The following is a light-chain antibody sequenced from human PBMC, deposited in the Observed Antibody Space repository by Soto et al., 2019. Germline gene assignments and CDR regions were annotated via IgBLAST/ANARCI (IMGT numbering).Light chain of an antibody. CDR2: KVS. J-gene: IGKJ1*01. CDR3: MQGTHWPQT. V-gene: IGKV2-30*01. CDR1: QSLVYSDGNTY. Sequence: DVVMTQSPLSLPVTLGQEASISCSSSQSLVYSDGNTYLNWFQQRKGQSPRXXIYKVSNRDSGVPDRFSVSGSGTDVTMKISRVEAEDVAVDEGMQGTHWPQTFGQGTKVDIK.